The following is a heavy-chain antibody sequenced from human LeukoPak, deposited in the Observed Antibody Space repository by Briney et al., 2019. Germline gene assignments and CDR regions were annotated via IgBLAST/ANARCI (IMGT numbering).Heavy chain of an antibody. CDR3: AICRKFHSDSSGYCNYFDY. V-gene: IGHV4-39*01. J-gene: IGHJ4*02. D-gene: IGHD3-22*01. CDR1: GRSISSSSDY. Sequence: PSETLSLTCSVSGRSISSSSDYWGWIRQPPGKGLEWIGSIYYSGRTYYNLSLKSRVTMSVDTSKNQFSLKLSSVTAADTAVYYCAICRKFHSDSSGYCNYFDYWGQGTLVTVSS. CDR2: IYYSGRT.